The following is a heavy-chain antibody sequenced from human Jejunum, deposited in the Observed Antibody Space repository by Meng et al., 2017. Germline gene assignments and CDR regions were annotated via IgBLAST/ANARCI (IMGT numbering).Heavy chain of an antibody. J-gene: IGHJ2*01. CDR2: VTATAGDT. CDR1: GFTFKNFG. Sequence: EVQLVESGGGLVQPGGALRLSCAASGFTFKNFGMMWVRQAPGKGLEWVSVVTATAGDTYYPGSVKGRFTISRDNAKNSLYLQMNSLRPGDTAVYYCAREVWDTVTSNWYFDLWGRGTLVTVSS. V-gene: IGHV3-13*01. D-gene: IGHD4-17*01. CDR3: AREVWDTVTSNWYFDL.